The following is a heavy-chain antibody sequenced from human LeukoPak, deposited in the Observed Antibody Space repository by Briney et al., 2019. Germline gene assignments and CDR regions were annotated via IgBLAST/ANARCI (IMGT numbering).Heavy chain of an antibody. V-gene: IGHV3-21*01. D-gene: IGHD2/OR15-2a*01. CDR2: ISSSSSYI. CDR1: GFTFSSYS. J-gene: IGHJ3*02. Sequence: GGSLRLSCAASGFTFSSYSMNWVRQAPGKGLEWVSSISSSSSYIYYADSVKGRFTISRDNAKNSLYLQMNSLRAEDTAVYYCASEARLLNDAFDIWGQGTMVTVSS. CDR3: ASEARLLNDAFDI.